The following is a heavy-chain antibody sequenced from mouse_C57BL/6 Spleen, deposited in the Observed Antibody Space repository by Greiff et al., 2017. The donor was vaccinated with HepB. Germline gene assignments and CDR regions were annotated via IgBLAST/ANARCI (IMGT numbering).Heavy chain of an antibody. V-gene: IGHV1-52*01. D-gene: IGHD1-1*01. Sequence: QVQLQQPGAELVRPGSSVKLSCKASGYTFTSYWMHWVKQRPIQGLEWIGNIDPSDSETNYNQKFKDKATLTVDKSSSTAYMQLSSLTSEDSAVYYCARWELRSFDYWGQGTTLTVSS. CDR1: GYTFTSYW. CDR3: ARWELRSFDY. J-gene: IGHJ2*01. CDR2: IDPSDSET.